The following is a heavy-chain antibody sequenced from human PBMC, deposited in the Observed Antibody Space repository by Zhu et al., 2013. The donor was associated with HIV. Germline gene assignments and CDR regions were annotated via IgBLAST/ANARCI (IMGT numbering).Heavy chain of an antibody. CDR3: ARDGSNYFDWGSLNYYYYGMDV. Sequence: QVQLVQSGAEVKKPGASVKVSCKPSGYTFTSYGLSWVRQAPGQGLEWLGWISVYSGNTTYAQKFRGRVIMTTDTSRSTAYLELTNLRSDDTAVYYCARDGSNYFDWGSLNYYYYGMDVWGQGTTVTVSS. J-gene: IGHJ6*02. CDR1: GYTFTSYG. D-gene: IGHD3-10*01. V-gene: IGHV1-18*01. CDR2: ISVYSGNT.